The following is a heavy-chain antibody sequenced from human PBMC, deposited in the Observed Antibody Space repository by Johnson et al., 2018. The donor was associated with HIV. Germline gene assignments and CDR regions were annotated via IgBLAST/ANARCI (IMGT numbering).Heavy chain of an antibody. V-gene: IGHV3-66*01. CDR2: IYSGGST. CDR1: GLIFSRSW. D-gene: IGHD4-17*01. J-gene: IGHJ3*02. CDR3: ARGMTTVTNHDAFDI. Sequence: VQLVESGGGLVQRGGSLRLSCAASGLIFSRSWIHWVRQAPGKGLEWVSVIYSGGSTYYADSVKGRFTISRDNSKNTLYLQMNSLRAEDTGVYYCARGMTTVTNHDAFDIWGQGTMVTVSS.